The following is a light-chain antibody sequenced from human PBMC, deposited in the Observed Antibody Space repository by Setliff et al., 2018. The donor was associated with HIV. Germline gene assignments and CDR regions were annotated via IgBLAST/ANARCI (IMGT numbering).Light chain of an antibody. CDR3: QSYDSSLSAYV. Sequence: QSVLTQPPSVSGTPGQGVTITCTGSSSNFGAGYDVHWYQQLPGTAPKLLISGNNNRPSGVPDRFSGSKSGTSASLAITGLQAEDEADYYCQSYDSSLSAYVFGTGTKV. CDR2: GNN. J-gene: IGLJ1*01. CDR1: SSNFGAGYD. V-gene: IGLV1-40*01.